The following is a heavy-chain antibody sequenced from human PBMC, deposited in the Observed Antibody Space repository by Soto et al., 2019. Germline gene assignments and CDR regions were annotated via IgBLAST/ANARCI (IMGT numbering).Heavy chain of an antibody. CDR3: AKYRRTEAEGFTLDY. J-gene: IGHJ4*02. V-gene: IGHV4-59*01. CDR2: IYYTGRT. CDR1: RDSIKNYY. D-gene: IGHD6-13*01. Sequence: SETLSLTCSVSRDSIKNYYWSWIRQPPGKRLEWIGYIYYTGRTTYNPSLESRVTMSVDTSKNQCSLKLSSVTAADTAVYYCAKYRRTEAEGFTLDYWGRGTLVTVSS.